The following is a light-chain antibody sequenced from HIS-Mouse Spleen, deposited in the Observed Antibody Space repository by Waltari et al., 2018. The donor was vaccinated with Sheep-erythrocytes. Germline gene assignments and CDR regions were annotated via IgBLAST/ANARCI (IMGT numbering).Light chain of an antibody. Sequence: DIQLTQSPSFLSASVGDRVTITCRASQGISSYLAWYQQKPGKAPKLLIYAASTLQSGVPSRFSGSGSGTDFTLTISRLEPEDFAVYYCQQYGSSPLFTFGPGTKVDIK. J-gene: IGKJ3*01. CDR3: QQYGSSPLFT. CDR2: AAS. CDR1: QGISSY. V-gene: IGKV1-9*01.